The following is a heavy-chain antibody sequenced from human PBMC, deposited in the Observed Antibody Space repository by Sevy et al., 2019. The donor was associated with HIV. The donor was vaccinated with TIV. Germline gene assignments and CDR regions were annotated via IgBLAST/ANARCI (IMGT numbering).Heavy chain of an antibody. CDR1: GGSISSYY. V-gene: IGHV4-59*13. Sequence: SETLSLTCTVSGGSISSYYWSWIRQPPGKGLEWIGYIYYSGSTNYNPSLKSRVTISVDTSKNQFSLKLSSVTAADTAVYYCARVSITIFGPGGSFDPWGQGTLVTISS. D-gene: IGHD3-3*01. CDR3: ARVSITIFGPGGSFDP. CDR2: IYYSGST. J-gene: IGHJ5*02.